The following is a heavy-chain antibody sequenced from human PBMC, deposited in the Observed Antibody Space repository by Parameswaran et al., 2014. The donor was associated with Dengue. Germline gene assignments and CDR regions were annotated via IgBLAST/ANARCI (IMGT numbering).Heavy chain of an antibody. CDR3: ARGNHHYDPDREYGWFDP. V-gene: IGHV4-39*01. CDR1: GGSISSSSYY. CDR2: IYYSGST. Sequence: ASETLSLTCTVSGGSISSSSYYWGWIRQPPGKGLEWIGSIYYSGSTYYNPSLKSRVTISVDTSKNQFSLKLSSVTAADTAAYYCARGNHHYDPDREYGWFDPWGPGEPWSPSPQ. D-gene: IGHD3-22*01. J-gene: IGHJ5*02.